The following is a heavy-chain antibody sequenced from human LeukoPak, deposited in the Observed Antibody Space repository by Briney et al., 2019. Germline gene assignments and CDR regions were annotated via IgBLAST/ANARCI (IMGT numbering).Heavy chain of an antibody. CDR1: GFTFSSYA. D-gene: IGHD5-18*01. Sequence: GGSLRLSCAASGFTFSSYAMSWVRQAPGKGLEWVSAISGSGGSTYYADSVKGRFTISRDNAKNSLYLQMNSLRAEDTAVYYCARGGYSYAYFPILDYYYGMDVWGQGTTVTVSS. CDR3: ARGGYSYAYFPILDYYYGMDV. J-gene: IGHJ6*02. CDR2: ISGSGGST. V-gene: IGHV3-23*01.